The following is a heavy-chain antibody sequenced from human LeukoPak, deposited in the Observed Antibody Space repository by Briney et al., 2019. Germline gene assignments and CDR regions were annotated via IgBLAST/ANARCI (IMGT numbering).Heavy chain of an antibody. D-gene: IGHD6-6*01. V-gene: IGHV4-4*07. CDR1: GGSISSYY. Sequence: PSETLSLTCTVSGGSISSYYWSWIRQPAGKGLEWIGRIYTSGSTNYNPSLKSRVTMSVDTSKNQFSLKLSSVTAADTAVYYCARDGAARPGYYMDVWGKGTTVTVSS. J-gene: IGHJ6*03. CDR2: IYTSGST. CDR3: ARDGAARPGYYMDV.